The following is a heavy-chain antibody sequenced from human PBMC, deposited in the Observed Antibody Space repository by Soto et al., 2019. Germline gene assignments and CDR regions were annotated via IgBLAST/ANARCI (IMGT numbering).Heavy chain of an antibody. CDR3: AHRRRGSYFHDDSWFDP. D-gene: IGHD1-26*01. J-gene: IGHJ5*02. CDR2: IYWDDDK. CDR1: GFSISSSGMG. V-gene: IGHV2-5*02. Sequence: QITLKESGPTLVKPTQTLTLTCTFSGFSISSSGMGVAWIRQPPGKALEWLALIYWDDDKHYNPSLKSRLTITKDTSKNQVVLKMTNMEPGDTTTYSCAHRRRGSYFHDDSWFDPWGQGILVTDSS.